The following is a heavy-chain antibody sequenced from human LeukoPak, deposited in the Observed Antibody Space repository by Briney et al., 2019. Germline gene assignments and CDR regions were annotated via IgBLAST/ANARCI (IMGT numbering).Heavy chain of an antibody. J-gene: IGHJ5*02. Sequence: GASVKVSCKASGYTFTSYDINWVRQASGQGLEWMGWLNPNSGNTGYAQKFKGRVTITSSTSTSTVFMELGSLTSEDTAVYYCARGGASADARRFDPWGQGTLVTVSS. V-gene: IGHV1-8*01. CDR3: ARGGASADARRFDP. CDR2: LNPNSGNT. CDR1: GYTFTSYD. D-gene: IGHD1-26*01.